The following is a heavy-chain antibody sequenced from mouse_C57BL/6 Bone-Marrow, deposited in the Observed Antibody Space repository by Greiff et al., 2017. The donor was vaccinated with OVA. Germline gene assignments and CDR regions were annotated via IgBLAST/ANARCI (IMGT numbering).Heavy chain of an antibody. CDR1: GFTFSDYY. CDR3: ARRGDYEYYFDY. D-gene: IGHD2-4*01. CDR2: ISNGGGST. Sequence: EVQVVESGGGLVQPGGSLKLSCAASGFTFSDYYMYWVRQTPEKRLEWVAYISNGGGSTYYPDTVQGRFTISRDNAKNTLYLQMSRLKSEDTAMYYCARRGDYEYYFDYWGQGTTLTVSS. J-gene: IGHJ2*01. V-gene: IGHV5-12*01.